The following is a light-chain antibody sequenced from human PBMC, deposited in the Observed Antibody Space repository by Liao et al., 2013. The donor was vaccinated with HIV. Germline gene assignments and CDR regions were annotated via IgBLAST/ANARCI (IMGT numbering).Light chain of an antibody. CDR2: KDS. CDR1: ALPKQY. Sequence: SYELTQPPSVSVSPGQTAKITCSGDALPKQYGYWYQQKPGQAPVLVMSKDSERPSGIPERFSGSSSGTTVTLTISGVQAEDEADYYCQAWDSSTTYVFGAGTKVTVL. J-gene: IGLJ1*01. V-gene: IGLV3-25*03. CDR3: QAWDSSTTYV.